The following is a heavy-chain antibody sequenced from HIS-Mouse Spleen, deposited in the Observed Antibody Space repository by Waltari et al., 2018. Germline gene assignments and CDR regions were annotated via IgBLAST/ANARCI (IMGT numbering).Heavy chain of an antibody. Sequence: QLQLQESGPGLVKPSETLSLTCTVSGGSISSSSYYWGWIRQPPGKGLEGIGSIYYSGSTYYIPSLKGRVTISVDTSKNQFSLKLSSVTAADTAVYYCARVPGDYSGAFDIWGQGTMVTVSS. V-gene: IGHV4-39*07. D-gene: IGHD4-17*01. CDR1: GGSISSSSYY. J-gene: IGHJ3*02. CDR2: IYYSGST. CDR3: ARVPGDYSGAFDI.